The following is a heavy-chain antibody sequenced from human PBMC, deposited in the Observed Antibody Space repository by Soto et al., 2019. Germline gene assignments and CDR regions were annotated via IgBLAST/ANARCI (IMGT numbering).Heavy chain of an antibody. CDR3: ARVARGTATTVVDAFDI. CDR1: GGFVSSGSYY. V-gene: IGHV4-34*01. D-gene: IGHD1-1*01. Sequence: QVQLQQWGAGLLKPSETLSLTCAVYGGFVSSGSYYWSWIRQPPGKGLEWIGERSHRGGTHFNPSLKSRVTSSVDTSKNQFPLKLRSVTAADTALYYCARVARGTATTVVDAFDIWGPGTMVTVSS. J-gene: IGHJ3*02. CDR2: RSHRGGT.